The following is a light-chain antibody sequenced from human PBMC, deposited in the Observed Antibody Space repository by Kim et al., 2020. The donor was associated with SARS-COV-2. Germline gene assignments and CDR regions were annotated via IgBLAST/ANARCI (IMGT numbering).Light chain of an antibody. CDR2: DVT. Sequence: GQSITISCTGTSSDIGIYNYVSWYQQHAGKAPRLLIYDVTNRPSGVSNRFSGSKSGNTASLTISGLQPEDEADYYCDSYTTFKTGIFGGGTKVTVL. V-gene: IGLV2-14*03. CDR3: DSYTTFKTGI. CDR1: SSDIGIYNY. J-gene: IGLJ2*01.